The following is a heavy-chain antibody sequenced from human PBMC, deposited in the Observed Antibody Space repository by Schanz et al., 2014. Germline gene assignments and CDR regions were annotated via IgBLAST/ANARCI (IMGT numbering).Heavy chain of an antibody. V-gene: IGHV3-30*02. J-gene: IGHJ4*02. CDR3: AKGFGGYDLVLDY. CDR1: GFTFTNLG. D-gene: IGHD5-12*01. CDR2: IRYDGSNQ. Sequence: QVQLVESGGGVVQPGGSLRLSCAASGFTFTNLGMHWVRRAPGKGLEWVAFIRYDGSNQYYADSVKGRFTISRDNSKNTLSLQMNSLRAEDTAVYYCAKGFGGYDLVLDYWGQGIQVTVSP.